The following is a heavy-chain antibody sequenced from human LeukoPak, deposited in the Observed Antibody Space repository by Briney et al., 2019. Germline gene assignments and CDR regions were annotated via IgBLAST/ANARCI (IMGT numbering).Heavy chain of an antibody. CDR2: INHSGST. V-gene: IGHV4-34*01. CDR1: GGSFSGYY. D-gene: IGHD2-8*01. CDR3: AGVGGRLIDY. J-gene: IGHJ4*02. Sequence: SETLSLTCAVYGGSFSGYYWSWIRQPPGKGLEWIGEINHSGSTNYNPSLKSRVTISVDTSKNQFSLKLSSVTAADTAVYYCAGVGGRLIDYWGQGTLVTVSS.